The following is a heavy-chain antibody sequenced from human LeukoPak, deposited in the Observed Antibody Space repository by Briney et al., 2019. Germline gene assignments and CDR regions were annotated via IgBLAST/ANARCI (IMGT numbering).Heavy chain of an antibody. CDR1: GDSVSSNSAA. V-gene: IGHV6-1*01. CDR3: AGGMGIAARPDRDYFDY. J-gene: IGHJ4*02. CDR2: TYYRSKWYN. Sequence: SQTLSLTCAISGDSVSSNSAAWNWIRQSPSRGLEWLGRTYYRSKWYNDYAVSVKSRITINPDTSKNQFSLQLNSVTPEDTAVYYCAGGMGIAARPDRDYFDYWGQGTLVTVSS. D-gene: IGHD6-6*01.